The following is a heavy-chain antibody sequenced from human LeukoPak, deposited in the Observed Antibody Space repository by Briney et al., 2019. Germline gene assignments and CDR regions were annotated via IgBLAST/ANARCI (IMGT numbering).Heavy chain of an antibody. CDR3: ARDYCSGGSCSVGLFDY. Sequence: ASVKVSCKASGYTFNSYAMNWVRQAPGQGLGWMGWINTNTGNPTYAQGFTGRFVFSLDTSVSTAYLQISSLKAEDTAVYYCARDYCSGGSCSVGLFDYWGQGTLVTVSS. CDR1: GYTFNSYA. CDR2: INTNTGNP. J-gene: IGHJ4*02. D-gene: IGHD2-15*01. V-gene: IGHV7-4-1*02.